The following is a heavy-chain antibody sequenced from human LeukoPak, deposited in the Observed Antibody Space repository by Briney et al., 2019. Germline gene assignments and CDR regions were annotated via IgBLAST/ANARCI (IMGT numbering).Heavy chain of an antibody. D-gene: IGHD1-14*01. J-gene: IGHJ6*03. V-gene: IGHV3-23*01. Sequence: GGSLRLSCAASGFTFSSYGMSWVRQAPGKGLEWVSAISGSGGSTYYADSVKGRFTISRDNSKNTLYLQMNSLRAEDTALYYCARDFRTNYYYYMDVWGKGTTVTVSS. CDR1: GFTFSSYG. CDR3: ARDFRTNYYYYMDV. CDR2: ISGSGGST.